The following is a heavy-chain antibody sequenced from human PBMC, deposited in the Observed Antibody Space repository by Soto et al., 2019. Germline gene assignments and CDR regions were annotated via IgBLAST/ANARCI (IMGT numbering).Heavy chain of an antibody. V-gene: IGHV3-23*01. Sequence: GVSLRLSCSASGFTFSDYAMTWVRQAPGKGLEWVSTISESGVTTYYADSVRGRFTVSRDSSDNTVFLQMNSLRVEDTAVYYCAYLIYQGDYHHFDYCGQGALVTVSA. CDR2: ISESGVTT. CDR1: GFTFSDYA. CDR3: AYLIYQGDYHHFDY. J-gene: IGHJ4*02. D-gene: IGHD4-17*01.